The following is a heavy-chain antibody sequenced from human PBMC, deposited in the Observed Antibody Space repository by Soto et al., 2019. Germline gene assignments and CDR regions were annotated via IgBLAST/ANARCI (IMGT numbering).Heavy chain of an antibody. CDR1: GGSFSGYY. Sequence: WETLSLTCAVYGGSFSGYYWSWIRQPPGKGLEWIGEINHSGSTNYNPSLKSRVTISVDTSKNQFSLKLSSVTAADTAVYYCARMGYDFWYNWFDPWGQGTLVTVSS. CDR2: INHSGST. CDR3: ARMGYDFWYNWFDP. J-gene: IGHJ5*02. V-gene: IGHV4-34*01. D-gene: IGHD3-3*01.